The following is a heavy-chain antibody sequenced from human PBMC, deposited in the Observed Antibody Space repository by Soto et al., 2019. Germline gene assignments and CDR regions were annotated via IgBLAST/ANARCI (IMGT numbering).Heavy chain of an antibody. CDR2: IYYSGST. CDR1: GGSISSDDYY. J-gene: IGHJ3*02. CDR3: ARDSTYYFDSSGSAVRAFDI. V-gene: IGHV4-30-4*01. Sequence: QVQLQESGPGLVKPSQTLSLTCTVSGGSISSDDYYWSWIRQPPGKGLEWIGYIYYSGSTYYNPSLKSRLTISLATFKNQFSLKLSSVTAADTAVYYCARDSTYYFDSSGSAVRAFDIWGQGTMVTVSS. D-gene: IGHD3-22*01.